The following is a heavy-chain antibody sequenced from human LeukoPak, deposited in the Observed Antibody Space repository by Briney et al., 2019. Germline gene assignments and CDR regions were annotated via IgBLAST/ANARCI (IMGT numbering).Heavy chain of an antibody. J-gene: IGHJ5*02. V-gene: IGHV1-8*01. CDR3: ARVMAMVRGFIGRRQNGFDP. CDR1: GYTFTSYD. Sequence: ASVKVSCKASGYTFTSYDINWVRQATGQGLEWMGWMNPNSGNTGYAQKFQGRVTMTRNTSISTAYMELSSLRSEDTAVYYCARVMAMVRGFIGRRQNGFDPGGRGTLVTVSS. CDR2: MNPNSGNT. D-gene: IGHD3-10*01.